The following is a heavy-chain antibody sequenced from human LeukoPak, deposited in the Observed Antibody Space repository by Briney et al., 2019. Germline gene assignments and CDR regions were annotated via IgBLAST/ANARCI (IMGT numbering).Heavy chain of an antibody. Sequence: VGSLRLSCAASGFTVSSNYMSWVRQAPGKGLGWVSVIYSGGSTYYADSVKGRFTISRHNSKNTLYLQMNSLRAEDTAVYYCARVIAAAESYWFDPWGQGTLVTVSS. CDR3: ARVIAAAESYWFDP. V-gene: IGHV3-53*04. J-gene: IGHJ5*02. CDR2: IYSGGST. D-gene: IGHD6-13*01. CDR1: GFTVSSNY.